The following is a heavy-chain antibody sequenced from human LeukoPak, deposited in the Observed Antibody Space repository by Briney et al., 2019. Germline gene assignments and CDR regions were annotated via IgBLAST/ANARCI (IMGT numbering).Heavy chain of an antibody. CDR3: ARESGRGVISPYFDY. D-gene: IGHD3-10*01. Sequence: ASVKVSCKASGYTFNTYGITWVRQAPGQGLEWMGWISGYNGKTKYAQKLQDRVTMTTDTSTTTAYMELRSLRSDDTAVYYCARESGRGVISPYFDYWGQGTLVTVSS. J-gene: IGHJ4*02. V-gene: IGHV1-18*01. CDR2: ISGYNGKT. CDR1: GYTFNTYG.